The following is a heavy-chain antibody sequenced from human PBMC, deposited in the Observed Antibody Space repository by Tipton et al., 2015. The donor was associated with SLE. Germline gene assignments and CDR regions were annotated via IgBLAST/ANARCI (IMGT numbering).Heavy chain of an antibody. D-gene: IGHD3-22*01. CDR1: GGSISSDY. J-gene: IGHJ4*02. Sequence: TLSLTCTVSGGSISSDYWSWIRQPPGKGLEWIGYIYYSGSTNYNPSLKSRVTISVDTSKNQFSLKLSSVTAADTAVYYCARAQYYYDSSGSSYYFDYWGQGTLVTVSS. V-gene: IGHV4-59*01. CDR3: ARAQYYYDSSGSSYYFDY. CDR2: IYYSGST.